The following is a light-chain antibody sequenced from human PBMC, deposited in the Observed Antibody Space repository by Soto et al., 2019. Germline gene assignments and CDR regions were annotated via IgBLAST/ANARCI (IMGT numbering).Light chain of an antibody. V-gene: IGKV4-1*01. Sequence: DIVMTQSPDSLAVSLGERATINCKSSQSISHSSNNKNKLAWYQQKPGQPPKLLISWASIRESGVPDRFSGSGSGTDFTLTISSLQAEDVAVYFCHQYYDTAWAFGQGTKVEI. CDR1: QSISHSSNNKNK. J-gene: IGKJ1*01. CDR2: WAS. CDR3: HQYYDTAWA.